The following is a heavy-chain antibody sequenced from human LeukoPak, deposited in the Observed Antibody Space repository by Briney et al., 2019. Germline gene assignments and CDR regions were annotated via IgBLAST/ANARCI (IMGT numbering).Heavy chain of an antibody. J-gene: IGHJ4*02. CDR3: GRDPKLGIRGYTYGYIDH. CDR2: INTNTGNP. D-gene: IGHD5-18*01. V-gene: IGHV7-4-1*02. Sequence: ASVKVSCKTSGYTFTNNAINWVRQAPGQGLEWMGWINTNTGNPSYAQGFFTGRYVFSLDTSASAAYLQINGLKADDTAVYYCGRDPKLGIRGYTYGYIDHWGQGTLLTVAS. CDR1: GYTFTNNA.